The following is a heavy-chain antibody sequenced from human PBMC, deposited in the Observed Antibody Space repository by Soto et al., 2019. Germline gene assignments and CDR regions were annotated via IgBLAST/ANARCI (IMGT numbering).Heavy chain of an antibody. V-gene: IGHV3-23*01. CDR2: ISGSGFKK. J-gene: IGHJ5*02. CDR3: AKNQGVELVPLATVDWFDP. D-gene: IGHD1-26*01. CDR1: GFIFENFG. Sequence: RGSLRLSCAASGFIFENFGMSWVRQAPGKGLEWISSISGSGFKKYYADSVKGRFTISRDNSKSTVYLELNNLSAEDTAVYHCAKNQGVELVPLATVDWFDPWGQGSVVTVSS.